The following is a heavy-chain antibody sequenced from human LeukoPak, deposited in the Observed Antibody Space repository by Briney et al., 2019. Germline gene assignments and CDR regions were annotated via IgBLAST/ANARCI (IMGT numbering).Heavy chain of an antibody. CDR2: IYPGDSDT. V-gene: IGHV5-51*01. Sequence: GSLRLSCTVSGFTVSSNSMSWVRQMPGKGLEWMGIIYPGDSDTRYSPSFQGQVTISADKSISTAYLQWSSLKASDTAMYYCARQNADKSPYFNYWGQGTLVTVSS. J-gene: IGHJ4*02. CDR3: ARQNADKSPYFNY. CDR1: GFTVSSNS.